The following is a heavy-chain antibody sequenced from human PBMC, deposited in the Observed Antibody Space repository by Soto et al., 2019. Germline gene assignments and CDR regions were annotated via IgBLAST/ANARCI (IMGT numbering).Heavy chain of an antibody. V-gene: IGHV3-23*01. Sequence: PGGSLRLSCAASVFTFSSYAMSLVRQSPGKGLEWVSAISGSGGSTYYAGSVKGRFTISRDNSKNTLYLQMNSLRAEETAVYYCAKDGSKWELGLYYFEYWGQGTMVTVSS. J-gene: IGHJ4*02. D-gene: IGHD1-26*01. CDR3: AKDGSKWELGLYYFEY. CDR1: VFTFSSYA. CDR2: ISGSGGST.